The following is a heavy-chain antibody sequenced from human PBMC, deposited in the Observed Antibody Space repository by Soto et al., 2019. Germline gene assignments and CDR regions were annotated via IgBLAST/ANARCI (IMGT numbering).Heavy chain of an antibody. CDR2: IYYSGST. Sequence: SETLSLTCTVSGGSVSSGSYYWSWIRQPPGKGLEWIGYIYYSGSTNYNPSLKSRVTISVDTSKNQFSLKLSSVTAADTAVYYCASYSSGWYADSYWGQGTLVTVSS. J-gene: IGHJ4*02. CDR3: ASYSSGWYADSY. D-gene: IGHD6-19*01. CDR1: GGSVSSGSYY. V-gene: IGHV4-61*01.